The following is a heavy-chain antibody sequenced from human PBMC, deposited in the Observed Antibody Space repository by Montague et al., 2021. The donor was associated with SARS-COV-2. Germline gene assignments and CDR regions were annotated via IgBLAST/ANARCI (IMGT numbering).Heavy chain of an antibody. J-gene: IGHJ3*02. CDR2: TCYRSEWYF. V-gene: IGHV6-1*01. CDR1: GDSVSSHTAA. D-gene: IGHD1-26*01. Sequence: CAISGDSVSSHTAAWNWIRQSPSRGLEWLGRTCYRSEWYFDYAISLRGRITINPDTSKNQFSLQLDSVTLDDTAVYYCARYSYSGTYFGLNDAFDIWGLGTLVTVSS. CDR3: ARYSYSGTYFGLNDAFDI.